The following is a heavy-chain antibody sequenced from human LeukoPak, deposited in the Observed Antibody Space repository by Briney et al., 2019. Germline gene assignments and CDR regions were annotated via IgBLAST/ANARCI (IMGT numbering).Heavy chain of an antibody. Sequence: PSETLSLTCTVSGDSITSYCWNWVRQPPGKGLEWIGYIHYTGKNYYNPSLKSRVTMSVDMSKSQFSLKLSSVTAADTAVYYCAKWHEGQLAFDSWGQGTLVTVSS. CDR3: AKWHEGQLAFDS. V-gene: IGHV4-59*01. J-gene: IGHJ4*02. D-gene: IGHD1-1*01. CDR2: IHYTGKN. CDR1: GDSITSYC.